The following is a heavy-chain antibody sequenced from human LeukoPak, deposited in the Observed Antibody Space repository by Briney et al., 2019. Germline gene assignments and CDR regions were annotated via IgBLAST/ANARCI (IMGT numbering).Heavy chain of an antibody. V-gene: IGHV4-39*01. CDR3: ASRRSIAVTGIDY. CDR2: IDYSGTT. D-gene: IGHD6-19*01. J-gene: IGHJ4*02. Sequence: SETLSLTCTVSGGSISSSSYYWGWIRQPPGKGLEWIGSIDYSGTTYDNPSLKSRVTISADTSKNQFSLKLSSVTAADTAVYYCASRRSIAVTGIDYWGQGTLVTVSS. CDR1: GGSISSSSYY.